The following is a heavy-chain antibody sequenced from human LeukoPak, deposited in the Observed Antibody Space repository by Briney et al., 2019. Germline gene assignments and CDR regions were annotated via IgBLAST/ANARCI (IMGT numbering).Heavy chain of an antibody. CDR2: ISSSSSYI. CDR3: LLCKQKTEYDILTGYSQRGEFDY. V-gene: IGHV3-21*01. Sequence: GRSLRLSCAASGFTFSSYSMNWVRQAPGKGLEWVSSISSSSSYIYYADSVKGRFTISRDNAKNSLYLQMNSLRAEDTAVYYFLLCKQKTEYDILTGYSQRGEFDYWGQGTLVTVSS. CDR1: GFTFSSYS. J-gene: IGHJ4*02. D-gene: IGHD3-9*01.